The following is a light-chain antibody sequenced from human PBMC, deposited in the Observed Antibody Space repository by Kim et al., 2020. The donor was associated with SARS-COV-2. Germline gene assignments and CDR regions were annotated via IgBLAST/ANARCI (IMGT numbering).Light chain of an antibody. CDR1: SGHSSYA. J-gene: IGLJ2*01. V-gene: IGLV4-69*01. CDR3: QTWGTGIVV. CDR2: LNSDGSH. Sequence: ASVKLTCTRRSGHSSYAIEWHQQQPEKGPRYLMKLNSDGSHSKGDGIPDRFSGSSSGAERYLTISSLQSEDEADYYCQTWGTGIVVFGGGTQLTVL.